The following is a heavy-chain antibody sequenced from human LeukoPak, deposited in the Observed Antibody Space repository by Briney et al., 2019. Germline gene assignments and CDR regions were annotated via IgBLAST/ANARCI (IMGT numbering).Heavy chain of an antibody. CDR1: GYTFTSYG. CDR3: SRVGRQLVLSWFDP. V-gene: IGHV1-18*01. CDR2: ISAYNGNT. Sequence: ASVKVSCKASGYTFTSYGISWVRQAPGQGLEWMGWISAYNGNTNYAQKLQGRVTMTTDTSTSTAYMELRSLRSDDTAVYYCSRVGRQLVLSWFDPWGQGTLVTVSS. D-gene: IGHD6-13*01. J-gene: IGHJ5*02.